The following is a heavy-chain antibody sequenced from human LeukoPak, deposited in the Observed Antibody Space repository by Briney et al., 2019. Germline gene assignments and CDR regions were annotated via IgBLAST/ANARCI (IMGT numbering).Heavy chain of an antibody. D-gene: IGHD4-17*01. Sequence: GGSLRLSCAASGFTFSSYAMSWVRQAPGKGLEWVSALSGSGGTTYSADSVKGRFTISRDNSKNTLYLQMNSLRAEDTAVYYCAEESTVRYFDYWGQGTLVTVSS. CDR1: GFTFSSYA. CDR2: LSGSGGTT. J-gene: IGHJ4*02. CDR3: AEESTVRYFDY. V-gene: IGHV3-23*01.